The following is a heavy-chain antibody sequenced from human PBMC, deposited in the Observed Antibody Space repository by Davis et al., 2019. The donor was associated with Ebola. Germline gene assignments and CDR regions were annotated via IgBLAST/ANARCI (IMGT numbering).Heavy chain of an antibody. CDR2: IYPGDSDT. CDR3: ASLRRTITGMDDAFDI. V-gene: IGHV5-51*01. CDR1: GYTFTRYW. Sequence: GESLKISCKASGYTFTRYWIGWVRQMPGKGLEWMGIIYPGDSDTRYSPSFRGQVTISADKSFSTAYLQWSGLKASDTALYYCASLRRTITGMDDAFDIWGQGTMVTVSS. J-gene: IGHJ3*02. D-gene: IGHD2-8*02.